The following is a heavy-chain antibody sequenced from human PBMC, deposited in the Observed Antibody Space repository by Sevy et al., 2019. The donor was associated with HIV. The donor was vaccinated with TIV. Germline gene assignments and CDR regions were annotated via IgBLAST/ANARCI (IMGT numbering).Heavy chain of an antibody. Sequence: GESLKISCKGSGYSFTSHWIGWVRHMPGKGLEWMGIIFPDDSETRYSPSFQGQVTFSADKSINTAYLQWGSLKASDTAMYYCATSRSGYFDSSGYYIYWGQGTLVTVPS. V-gene: IGHV5-51*01. J-gene: IGHJ4*02. D-gene: IGHD3-22*01. CDR2: IFPDDSET. CDR1: GYSFTSHW. CDR3: ATSRSGYFDSSGYYIY.